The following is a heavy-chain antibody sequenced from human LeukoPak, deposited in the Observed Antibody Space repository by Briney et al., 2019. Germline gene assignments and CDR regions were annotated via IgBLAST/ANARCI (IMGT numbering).Heavy chain of an antibody. D-gene: IGHD5-12*01. CDR2: IYYSGST. CDR3: ARRNLIVDTVATPSDD. J-gene: IGHJ4*02. V-gene: IGHV4-39*01. CDR1: GGSISSSSYY. Sequence: SETLSLTCTVSGGSISSSSYYWGWIRQPPGKGLEWIGSIYYSGSTYYNPSLKSRVTISVDTSKNQFSLKLSSVTAADTAVYYCARRNLIVDTVATPSDDWGQGTLVTVSS.